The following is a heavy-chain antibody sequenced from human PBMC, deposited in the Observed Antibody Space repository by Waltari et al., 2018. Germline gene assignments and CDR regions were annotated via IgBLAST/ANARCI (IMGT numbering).Heavy chain of an antibody. CDR2: IYPGDSDT. Sequence: EVQLVQCGAEVTKPGESLKISCDVSGYRFTSQRIGWVRQMPGKGLEWMGIIYPGDSDTRYSPAFQGQVTISADKSISTAYLQWSSLKASDTAIYYCARLYASGWYPIDYWGQGTLVTVSS. CDR3: ARLYASGWYPIDY. J-gene: IGHJ4*02. CDR1: GYRFTSQR. D-gene: IGHD6-19*01. V-gene: IGHV5-51*01.